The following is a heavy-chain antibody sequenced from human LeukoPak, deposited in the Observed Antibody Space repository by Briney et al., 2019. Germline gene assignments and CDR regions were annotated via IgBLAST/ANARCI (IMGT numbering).Heavy chain of an antibody. J-gene: IGHJ4*02. V-gene: IGHV4-34*01. CDR2: INHSGST. Sequence: SETLSLTCAVYGGSFSGYYWSWIRQPPGKGLEWIGEINHSGSTNYNPSLKSRVTISVDTSKNQFSLKLSSVTAADTAVYYCARRGYRNYGDYVVDYWGQGTLVTVSS. CDR3: ARRGYRNYGDYVVDY. D-gene: IGHD4-17*01. CDR1: GGSFSGYY.